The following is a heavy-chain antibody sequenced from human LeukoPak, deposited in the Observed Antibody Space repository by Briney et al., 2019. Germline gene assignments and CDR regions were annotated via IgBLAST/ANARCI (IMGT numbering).Heavy chain of an antibody. V-gene: IGHV4-39*01. Sequence: PSETLSLTCAVSGASISSSNYYWGWVRQSPGKGLEWIVNIYSSGNTYYNASLNSRVTMYIDTSKNQFSPKLSSVTAADTAMYYCAKSNGYGLIDYCGQGPLVTVSS. J-gene: IGHJ4*02. D-gene: IGHD5-12*01. CDR3: AKSNGYGLIDY. CDR2: IYSSGNT. CDR1: GASISSSNYY.